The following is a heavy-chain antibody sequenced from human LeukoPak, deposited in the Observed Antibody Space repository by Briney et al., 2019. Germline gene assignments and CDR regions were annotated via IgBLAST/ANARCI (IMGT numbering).Heavy chain of an antibody. J-gene: IGHJ4*02. Sequence: PSETLSLTCTVSGGSISTYYWSWIRQPPGKGLEWIGYIYYSGSTNYNPSLKNRVTTSVDTSKNQFSLNLSSVTAADAAVYYCARTLASGSSDYWGQGTLVTVSS. CDR3: ARTLASGSSDY. CDR2: IYYSGST. CDR1: GGSISTYY. D-gene: IGHD3-10*01. V-gene: IGHV4-59*01.